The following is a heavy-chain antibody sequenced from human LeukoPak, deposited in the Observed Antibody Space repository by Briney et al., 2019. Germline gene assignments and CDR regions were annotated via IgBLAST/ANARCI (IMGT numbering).Heavy chain of an antibody. CDR3: ARLRHIEYSSSTQYWYFDL. CDR1: GGSISSSSYY. J-gene: IGHJ2*01. Sequence: KSSETLSLTCTVSGGSISSSSYYWGWIRQPPGKGLEWIGSIYYSGSTNYNPSLKSRVTMSVDTSRNQFSLKLSSLTAADTAVYYCARLRHIEYSSSTQYWYFDLWGRGTLVTVSS. V-gene: IGHV4-39*07. CDR2: IYYSGST. D-gene: IGHD6-6*01.